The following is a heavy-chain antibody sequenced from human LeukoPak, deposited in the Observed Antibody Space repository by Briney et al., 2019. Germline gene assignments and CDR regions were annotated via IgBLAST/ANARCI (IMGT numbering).Heavy chain of an antibody. Sequence: PSETLSLTCTVSGGSISSYYWSWIRQPPGKGLEWIGYIYYSGSTNYNPSLKSRVTISVDTSKNQFSLKLSSVTAADTAVHYCARLPLHFSIAAAGGYYYYGMDVWGQGTTVTVSS. CDR3: ARLPLHFSIAAAGGYYYYGMDV. CDR1: GGSISSYY. D-gene: IGHD6-13*01. CDR2: IYYSGST. J-gene: IGHJ6*02. V-gene: IGHV4-59*08.